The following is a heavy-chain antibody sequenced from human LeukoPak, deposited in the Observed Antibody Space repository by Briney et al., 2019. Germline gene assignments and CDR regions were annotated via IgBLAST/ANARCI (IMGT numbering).Heavy chain of an antibody. CDR3: AKDGGGYYTWAFDY. J-gene: IGHJ4*02. Sequence: GGSLRLSCAASGFTFSSYAMSWVRQAPGKGLEWVSAISGSGGSTYYADSVKGRFTISRDNAKNSLYLQMNSLRAEDTAVYYCAKDGGGYYTWAFDYWGQGTLVTVSS. D-gene: IGHD3-22*01. V-gene: IGHV3-23*01. CDR1: GFTFSSYA. CDR2: ISGSGGST.